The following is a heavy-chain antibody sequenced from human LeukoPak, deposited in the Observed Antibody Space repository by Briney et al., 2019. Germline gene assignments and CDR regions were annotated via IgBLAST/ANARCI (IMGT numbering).Heavy chain of an antibody. D-gene: IGHD3-10*01. CDR1: GFTVSSNY. CDR2: IYSGGST. J-gene: IGHJ4*02. Sequence: GGSLRLSCAASGFTVSSNYMSWVRQAPGKGLEWVSVIYSGGSTYYADSVRGRFTISRDNSKNTLYLQMNSLRAEDTAVYYCARGTMVRGADLYYFDYWGQGTLVTVSS. CDR3: ARGTMVRGADLYYFDY. V-gene: IGHV3-66*01.